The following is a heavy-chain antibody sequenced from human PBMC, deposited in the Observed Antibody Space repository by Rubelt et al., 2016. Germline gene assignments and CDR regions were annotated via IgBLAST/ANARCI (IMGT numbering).Heavy chain of an antibody. CDR3: ARAPGAMVRGVIIGYFDY. Sequence: GGSTYYADSVKGRFTISRDNSKNTLYLQMNSLRAEDTAVYYCARAPGAMVRGVIIGYFDYWGQGTLVTVSS. J-gene: IGHJ4*02. CDR2: GGST. V-gene: IGHV3-23*01. D-gene: IGHD3-10*01.